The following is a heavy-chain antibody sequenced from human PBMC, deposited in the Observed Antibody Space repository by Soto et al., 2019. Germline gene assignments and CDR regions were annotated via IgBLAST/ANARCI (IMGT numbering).Heavy chain of an antibody. Sequence: QVQLQQWGAGLLKPSETLSLTCAVYGGSFSGYYWSWIRQPPGKGLEWIGEINHSGSTNYNPSLKSRVXXSXAXXKNQFSLKLSSVTAADTAVYYCARGWSGWRVWLDYWGQGTLVTVSS. CDR2: INHSGST. J-gene: IGHJ4*02. V-gene: IGHV4-34*01. CDR3: ARGWSGWRVWLDY. CDR1: GGSFSGYY. D-gene: IGHD6-19*01.